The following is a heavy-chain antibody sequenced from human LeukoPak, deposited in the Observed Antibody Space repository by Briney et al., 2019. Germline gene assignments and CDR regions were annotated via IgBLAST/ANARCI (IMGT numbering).Heavy chain of an antibody. D-gene: IGHD3-22*01. V-gene: IGHV4-61*02. CDR3: ARDARGYGGRWFDP. CDR1: GGSISSGSYY. Sequence: SETLSLTCTVSGGSISSGSYYWSWIRQPAGKGLEWIGRIYISGSTNYNPSLKSRVTISVDTSKNQFSLKLSSVTAADTAVYYCARDARGYGGRWFDPWGQGTLVTVSS. J-gene: IGHJ5*02. CDR2: IYISGST.